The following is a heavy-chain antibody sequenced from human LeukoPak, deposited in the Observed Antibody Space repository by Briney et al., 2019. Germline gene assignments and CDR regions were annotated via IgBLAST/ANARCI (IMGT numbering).Heavy chain of an antibody. CDR3: ARGTYYYDFWSGYGRRYWDWFDP. CDR1: GGTFSSYA. CDR2: VIPIFGTA. D-gene: IGHD3-3*01. Sequence: AAVKVSCKASGGTFSSYAISWVRQAPGQGREWMGGVIPIFGTANYAQKFQGRVTITAAESTSTAYMELSSLRSEDTAVYYCARGTYYYDFWSGYGRRYWDWFDPWGQGTLVTVSS. J-gene: IGHJ5*02. V-gene: IGHV1-69*13.